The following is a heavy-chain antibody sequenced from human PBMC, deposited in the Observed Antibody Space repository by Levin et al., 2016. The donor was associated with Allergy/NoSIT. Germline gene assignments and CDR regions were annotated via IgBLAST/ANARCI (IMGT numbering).Heavy chain of an antibody. CDR3: AKIDFWSGYWHYYGMDV. CDR2: ISGSGGST. Sequence: GSLRLSCAASGFTFSSYAMSWVRQAPGKGLEWVSAISGSGGSTYYADSVKGRFTISRDNSKNTLYLQMNSLRAEDTAVYYCAKIDFWSGYWHYYGMDVWGQGTTVTVSS. CDR1: GFTFSSYA. D-gene: IGHD3-3*01. J-gene: IGHJ6*02. V-gene: IGHV3-23*01.